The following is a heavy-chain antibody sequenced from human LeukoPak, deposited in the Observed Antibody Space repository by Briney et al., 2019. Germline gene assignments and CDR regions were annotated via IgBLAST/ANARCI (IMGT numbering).Heavy chain of an antibody. J-gene: IGHJ4*02. Sequence: PSETLSLTCAVSGGSISSGGYSWSWIRQPSGKGLEWIGYIYHSGSTYCNPSLKSRVTISVDRSKNQFSLELSSVTAADTAVYYCARNYFDSSGYPQYYFDYWGQGTLVTVSS. CDR3: ARNYFDSSGYPQYYFDY. CDR2: IYHSGST. CDR1: GGSISSGGYS. V-gene: IGHV4-30-2*01. D-gene: IGHD3-22*01.